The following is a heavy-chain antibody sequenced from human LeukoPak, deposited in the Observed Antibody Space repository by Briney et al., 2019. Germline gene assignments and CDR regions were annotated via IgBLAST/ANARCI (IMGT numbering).Heavy chain of an antibody. D-gene: IGHD3-22*01. V-gene: IGHV3-9*02. CDR2: ISWNSVNT. CDR3: ARGPPMYSYGSSAYHYDYFEY. Sequence: GGTLSLSSAASGFTSEDYGMPWVRQAPGTGLEQVSGISWNSVNTVSAEFVQGRFNISRENSKNTFYLQMNSLRAHDTAIYYCARGPPMYSYGSSAYHYDYFEYWGQGTLVTVSS. J-gene: IGHJ4*02. CDR1: GFTSEDYG.